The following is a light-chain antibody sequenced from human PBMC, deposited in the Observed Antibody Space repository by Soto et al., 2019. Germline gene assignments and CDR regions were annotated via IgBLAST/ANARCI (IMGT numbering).Light chain of an antibody. CDR1: PSISRH. Sequence: DIQMTQSPSSLSASVGDRVTITCRASPSISRHLNWYQQKPGKAPKLLIYAASSLQSGVPLRFSGSGSGTDFTLTISSLQPEDFATYYCQQSYSTPLTFGGGTKVEIK. CDR2: AAS. V-gene: IGKV1-39*01. J-gene: IGKJ4*01. CDR3: QQSYSTPLT.